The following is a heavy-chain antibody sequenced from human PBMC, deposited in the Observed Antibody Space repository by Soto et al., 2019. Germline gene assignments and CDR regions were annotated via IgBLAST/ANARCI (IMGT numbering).Heavy chain of an antibody. CDR1: GYTFTNSV. J-gene: IGHJ6*02. D-gene: IGHD6-19*01. Sequence: ASVKVSCKASGYTFTNSVISWVRQAPGQGLEWMGWISAYNGNTNYAQKLQGRVTMTTDTSTSTAYMELRSLRSEDTAKYYCARDDLVAVAGTHYYYYGMDVWGQGSRVSVSS. CDR2: ISAYNGNT. V-gene: IGHV1-18*01. CDR3: ARDDLVAVAGTHYYYYGMDV.